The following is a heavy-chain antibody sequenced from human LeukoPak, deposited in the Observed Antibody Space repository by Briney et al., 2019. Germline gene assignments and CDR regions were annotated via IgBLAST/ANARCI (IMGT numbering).Heavy chain of an antibody. J-gene: IGHJ4*02. V-gene: IGHV3-74*01. CDR3: ARSNQADDY. CDR1: GFTFSSYW. D-gene: IGHD1-14*01. CDR2: INPGGRSI. Sequence: RGSLRLSCAASGFTFSSYWMHWVRHVQGKGLVWVARINPGGRSITYADSVKGRFTISRDNAKNTPYLQMDSVRAEDTGVYYGARSNQADDYWGQGTLVTVSS.